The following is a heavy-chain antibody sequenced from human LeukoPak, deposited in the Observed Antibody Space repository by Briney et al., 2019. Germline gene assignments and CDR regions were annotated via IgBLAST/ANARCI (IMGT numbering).Heavy chain of an antibody. CDR2: IYHSGST. J-gene: IGHJ4*02. D-gene: IGHD3-10*01. Sequence: SETLSLTCTVSGYSISSGYNWGWLRQPPGKGLEWIGSIYHSGSTYYNPSLKSRVTISVDTSKNQFSLKLSSVTAADTAVYYCARVDYFGSGTLIVDYWGQGTLVTVSS. CDR3: ARVDYFGSGTLIVDY. CDR1: GYSISSGYN. V-gene: IGHV4-38-2*02.